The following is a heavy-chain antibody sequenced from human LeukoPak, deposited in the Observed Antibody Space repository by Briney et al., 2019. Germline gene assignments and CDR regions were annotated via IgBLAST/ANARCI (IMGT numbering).Heavy chain of an antibody. Sequence: PTETLSLTCTVSGYSVSSGYYWGWIRQPPGKGLEWIGSIYHSGSTYYNPSLKSRVTISVDTSNNQFSLKLNSVTAADTAVYYCARDLTMAADFDYWGQGTLVTVSS. J-gene: IGHJ4*02. V-gene: IGHV4-38-2*02. CDR3: ARDLTMAADFDY. CDR1: GYSVSSGYY. D-gene: IGHD3-10*01. CDR2: IYHSGST.